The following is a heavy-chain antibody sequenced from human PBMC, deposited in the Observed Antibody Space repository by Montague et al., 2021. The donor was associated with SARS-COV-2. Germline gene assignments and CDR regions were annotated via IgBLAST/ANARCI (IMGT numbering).Heavy chain of an antibody. D-gene: IGHD2-21*02. CDR1: GGSITSSAYY. Sequence: SETLSLTCTVSGGSITSSAYYWSWIRQSPGKGLEWIGTIYYSGNTYSNPSLKSRVTISIDTSKSQVSLKINSVTAADTAVYFCASLGSPAYCGGDCYLRDYGMDVWGQGTRVTVSS. CDR2: IYYSGNT. J-gene: IGHJ6*02. V-gene: IGHV4-39*01. CDR3: ASLGSPAYCGGDCYLRDYGMDV.